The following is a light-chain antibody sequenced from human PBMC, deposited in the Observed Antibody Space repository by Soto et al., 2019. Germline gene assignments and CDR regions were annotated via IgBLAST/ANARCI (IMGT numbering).Light chain of an antibody. J-gene: IGLJ1*01. Sequence: QSALAQPASVSGSPGQSITISCTGTSSDVGGYDFVSWYQLHPGKAPKLILFEVSDRPSGVSYRFSGSKSANTASLTISGLQIEDEADYFCSSYSISTAYLFGTGTRVTV. CDR2: EVS. CDR3: SSYSISTAYL. CDR1: SSDVGGYDF. V-gene: IGLV2-14*01.